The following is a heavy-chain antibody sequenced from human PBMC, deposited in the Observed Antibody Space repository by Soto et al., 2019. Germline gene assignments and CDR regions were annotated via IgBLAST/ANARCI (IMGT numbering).Heavy chain of an antibody. D-gene: IGHD4-17*01. CDR1: GFTFSSYS. CDR3: AKDTSYGDRKYYFDY. V-gene: IGHV3-23*01. J-gene: IGHJ4*02. CDR2: ISGSGGST. Sequence: GGSLRLSCAASGFTFSSYSMSWVRQAPGKGLEWVSAISGSGGSTYYADSVKGRFTISRDNSKNTLYLQMNSLRAEDTAVYYCAKDTSYGDRKYYFDYWGQGTLVTVSS.